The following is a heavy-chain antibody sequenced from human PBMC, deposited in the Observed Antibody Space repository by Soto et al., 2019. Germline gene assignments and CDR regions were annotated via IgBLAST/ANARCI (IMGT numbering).Heavy chain of an antibody. V-gene: IGHV3-23*01. Sequence: EVQLLESGGGLVQPGGSLRLSCAGSGFTFRAYTMAWVRQAPGKWLEWVSGIDGRDGTYYADSVKGRFNISRDSSRNTLFLQMKSLRADDTAVYYCAKTGPVTARIRFDYWGQGALVTVS. D-gene: IGHD2-21*02. J-gene: IGHJ4*02. CDR3: AKTGPVTARIRFDY. CDR2: IDGRDGT. CDR1: GFTFRAYT.